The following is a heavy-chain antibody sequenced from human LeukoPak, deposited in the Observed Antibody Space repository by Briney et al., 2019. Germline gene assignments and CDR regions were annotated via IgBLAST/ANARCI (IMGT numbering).Heavy chain of an antibody. V-gene: IGHV3-64*01. CDR1: GFTFSSYA. J-gene: IGHJ5*02. CDR3: ARREVRFLEWSTRFDP. D-gene: IGHD3-3*01. CDR2: ISSNGGST. Sequence: PGGSLRLSCVASGFTFSSYAMHWVRQAPGKGLEYVSAISSNGGSTYYANSVKGRFTISRDNSKNTLYLQMGSLRAEDMAVYYCARREVRFLEWSTRFDPWGQGTLVTVSS.